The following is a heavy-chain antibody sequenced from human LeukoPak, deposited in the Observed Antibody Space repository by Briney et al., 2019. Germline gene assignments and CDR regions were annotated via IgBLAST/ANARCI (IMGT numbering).Heavy chain of an antibody. J-gene: IGHJ4*02. Sequence: GGSLRLSCAASGFTFSSYAMTWVRQAPGKGLEWVSGISGSGGSTYYADSVKGRFTVSRDNSKNTLYLQMNSLRAEDTAIYYCAKWTIAVAGTGPYYFDYWGQGALVTVSS. CDR2: ISGSGGST. CDR3: AKWTIAVAGTGPYYFDY. D-gene: IGHD6-19*01. V-gene: IGHV3-23*01. CDR1: GFTFSSYA.